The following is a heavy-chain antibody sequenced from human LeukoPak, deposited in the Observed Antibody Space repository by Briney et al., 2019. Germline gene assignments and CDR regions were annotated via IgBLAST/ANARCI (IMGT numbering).Heavy chain of an antibody. CDR3: AKHKNERVGAIYFDY. CDR2: ISGSGGNT. Sequence: GGSLRLSCAASGFTFSSYAMSWVRQAPGKGLEWVSAISGSGGNTYYADSVKGRFTISRDNSKNTLYLQMNSLRAEDTAVYYCAKHKNERVGAIYFDYWGQGTLVTVSS. V-gene: IGHV3-23*01. CDR1: GFTFSSYA. J-gene: IGHJ4*02. D-gene: IGHD1-26*01.